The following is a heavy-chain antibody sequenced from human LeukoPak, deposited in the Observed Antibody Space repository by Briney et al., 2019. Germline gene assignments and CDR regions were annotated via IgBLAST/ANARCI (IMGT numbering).Heavy chain of an antibody. Sequence: SGPTLVNPTQTLTLTYTFSGFALSPTAVAVGWLRQPPRKPPEWLALIYGNDHVLYSPSMQSMLTITKDTSKNQVVLTVTDMDPVDSATYYCSHRQNSDDGYWGQGTLVTVSS. D-gene: IGHD1-1*01. V-gene: IGHV2-5*01. J-gene: IGHJ4*02. CDR2: IYGNDHV. CDR3: SHRQNSDDGY. CDR1: GFALSPTAVA.